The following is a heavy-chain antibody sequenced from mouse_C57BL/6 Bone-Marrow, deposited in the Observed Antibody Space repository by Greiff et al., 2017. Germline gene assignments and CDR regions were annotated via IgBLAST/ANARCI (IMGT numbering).Heavy chain of an antibody. CDR3: ARGGDSSWFAY. CDR2: IYPRSGNT. D-gene: IGHD2-13*01. CDR1: GYTFTSYG. J-gene: IGHJ3*01. V-gene: IGHV1-81*01. Sequence: QVQLQQSGAELARPGASVKLSCKASGYTFTSYGISWVKQRTGQGLEWIGEIYPRSGNTYYNEKFKGKATLTADKSSSTAYMELRSLTSEDAEVDVCARGGDSSWFAYWGKGTLVTVSA.